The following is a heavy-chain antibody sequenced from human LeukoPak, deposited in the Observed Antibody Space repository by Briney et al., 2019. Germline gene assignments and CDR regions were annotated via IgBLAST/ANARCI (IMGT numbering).Heavy chain of an antibody. CDR2: IKQDGSEK. J-gene: IGHJ6*02. V-gene: IGHV3-7*03. D-gene: IGHD5-18*01. CDR3: AKDRRDRYSYGYYYYGMDV. CDR1: GFTFSSYW. Sequence: GGSLRLSCAASGFTFSSYWMSWVRQAPGKGLEWVANIKQDGSEKYYVDSVKGRFTISRDNAKNSLYLQMNSLRAEDTAVYYCAKDRRDRYSYGYYYYGMDVWGQGTTVTVSS.